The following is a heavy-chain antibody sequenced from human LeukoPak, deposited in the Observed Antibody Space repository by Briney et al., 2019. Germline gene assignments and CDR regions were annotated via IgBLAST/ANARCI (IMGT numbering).Heavy chain of an antibody. CDR1: GFTFINYA. CDR3: ARGSIAAAGSSKGYMDV. Sequence: PGGTLSLSCAVSGFTFINYALSWVRQAPGKGLEWVAVISYDGRDKNYADSVKGRFTISRDNSKNTLSLQMNRLRVEDTAVYYCARGSIAAAGSSKGYMDVWGKGTTVTVSS. J-gene: IGHJ6*03. V-gene: IGHV3-30*04. CDR2: ISYDGRDK. D-gene: IGHD6-13*01.